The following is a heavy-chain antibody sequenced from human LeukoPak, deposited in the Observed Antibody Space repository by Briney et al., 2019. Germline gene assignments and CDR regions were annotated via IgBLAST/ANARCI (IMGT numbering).Heavy chain of an antibody. CDR1: GYTFTSYG. J-gene: IGHJ4*02. CDR2: ISAYNGNT. V-gene: IGHV1-18*01. Sequence: ASVKVSCKASGYTFTSYGISWVRQAPGQGLEWMGWISAYNGNTNYAQKLQGRVTMTRNTSISTAYMELSSLRSEDTAVYYCARDHDYYDSSGTDYWGQGTLVTVSS. D-gene: IGHD3-22*01. CDR3: ARDHDYYDSSGTDY.